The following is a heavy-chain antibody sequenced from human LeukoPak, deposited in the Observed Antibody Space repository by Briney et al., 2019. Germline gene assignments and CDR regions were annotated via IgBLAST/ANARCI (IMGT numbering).Heavy chain of an antibody. D-gene: IGHD3-22*01. V-gene: IGHV4-34*01. J-gene: IGHJ3*02. Sequence: SETLSLTCAVYGGSFSGYYWSWIRQPPGKGLEWIGEINHSGSTNYNPSLKSRVTISVDTSKNQFSLKLSSVTAADTAVYYCARGPYSYDSSGAFDIWGQGTMVTVSS. CDR3: ARGPYSYDSSGAFDI. CDR2: INHSGST. CDR1: GGSFSGYY.